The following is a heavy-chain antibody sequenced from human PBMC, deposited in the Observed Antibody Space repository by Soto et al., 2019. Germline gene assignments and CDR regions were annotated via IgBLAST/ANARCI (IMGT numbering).Heavy chain of an antibody. J-gene: IGHJ4*02. Sequence: EVQLVESGGGLVQPGGSLGLSCAASGFTFSSYAMHWVRQAPGKGLEYVSAISSNGGSTYYANSVKGRFTISRDNSKNTLYLQMGSLRAEDMAVYYCARDLYSSGWFLDYWGQGTLVTVSS. CDR1: GFTFSSYA. CDR2: ISSNGGST. V-gene: IGHV3-64*01. CDR3: ARDLYSSGWFLDY. D-gene: IGHD6-19*01.